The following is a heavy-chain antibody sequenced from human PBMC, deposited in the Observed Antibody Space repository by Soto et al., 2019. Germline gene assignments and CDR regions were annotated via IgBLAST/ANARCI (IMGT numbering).Heavy chain of an antibody. CDR2: MSYYGSNK. Sequence: QVQLVESGGGVVQPGTSLRLSCAASGFSLLNYGMHWVRQAPGKGLEWVAFMSYYGSNKYFVDSGKGRFSISRYNSNNTLYLQMNSLRAEDPAVYYCAKSDFGDGYGLDVWGRGTTVTVSS. J-gene: IGHJ6*02. D-gene: IGHD4-17*01. V-gene: IGHV3-30*18. CDR3: AKSDFGDGYGLDV. CDR1: GFSLLNYG.